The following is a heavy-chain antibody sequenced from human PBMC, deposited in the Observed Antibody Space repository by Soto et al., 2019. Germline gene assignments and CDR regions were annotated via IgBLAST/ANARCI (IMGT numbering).Heavy chain of an antibody. CDR2: IIPIFGTA. CDR3: ARDNGGAVPSSRGRSYYYGMDV. CDR1: GGTFSSYA. Sequence: QVQLVQSGAEVKKPGSSVKVSCKASGGTFSSYAISWVRQAPGQGLEWMGGIIPIFGTANYAQKFQGRVTITADESTSTAYMELSSLRSEDTAVYYCARDNGGAVPSSRGRSYYYGMDVWGQGTTVTVSS. D-gene: IGHD2-8*01. V-gene: IGHV1-69*01. J-gene: IGHJ6*02.